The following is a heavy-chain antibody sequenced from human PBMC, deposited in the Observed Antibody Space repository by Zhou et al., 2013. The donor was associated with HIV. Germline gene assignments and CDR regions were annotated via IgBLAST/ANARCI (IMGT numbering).Heavy chain of an antibody. CDR3: ARALSARWINGGFFYMDV. Sequence: QVQLVQSGAEVKKPGASVKVSCKASGYAFTAYNMHWVRQAPGQGLEWVGWISSYRGHTNYAQKLQGRVSVTTDTSTNTAYMELRSLRSDDTAVYFCARALSARWINGGFFYMDVWGNGTAVTVS. CDR1: GYAFTAYN. J-gene: IGHJ6*03. CDR2: ISSYRGHT. V-gene: IGHV1-18*04. D-gene: IGHD6-25*01.